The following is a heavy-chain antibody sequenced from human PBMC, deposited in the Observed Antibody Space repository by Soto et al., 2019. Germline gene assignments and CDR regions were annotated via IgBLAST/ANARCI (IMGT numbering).Heavy chain of an antibody. CDR3: ARDPPHHDRSGYRFDY. Sequence: TGGSLRLSCAASGFSFSNYGMHWVRQAPGKGLEWVTLIWYDGSNKYYADSVEGRFTISRDNSKNTVYLQMNSLRVEDTAMYYCARDPPHHDRSGYRFDYWGQGALVTVSS. J-gene: IGHJ4*02. CDR2: IWYDGSNK. D-gene: IGHD3-22*01. CDR1: GFSFSNYG. V-gene: IGHV3-33*01.